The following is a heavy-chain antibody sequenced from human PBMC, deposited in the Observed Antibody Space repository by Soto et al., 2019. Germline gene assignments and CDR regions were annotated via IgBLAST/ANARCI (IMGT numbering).Heavy chain of an antibody. Sequence: SETLSLTCAVYGGSFSGYYWSWIRQPPGKGLEWIGEINHSGSTNYNPSLKSRVTITVDTSKNQCSRKLSTVPAADTAVYYCARDKAGTRRYYYIDVWGKGTTVTVSS. J-gene: IGHJ6*03. V-gene: IGHV4-34*01. CDR3: ARDKAGTRRYYYIDV. D-gene: IGHD2-2*01. CDR1: GGSFSGYY. CDR2: INHSGST.